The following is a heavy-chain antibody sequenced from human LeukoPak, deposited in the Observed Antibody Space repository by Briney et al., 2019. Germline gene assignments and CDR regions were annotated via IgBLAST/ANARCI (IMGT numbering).Heavy chain of an antibody. J-gene: IGHJ4*02. CDR3: AKDQDIAAADYYFDY. CDR1: GFTFSSYG. V-gene: IGHV3-30*18. CDR2: ISYDGNNR. D-gene: IGHD6-13*01. Sequence: GRSLRLSCAASGFTFSSYGMHWVRQAPGKGLKWVAVISYDGNNRYSADSVKGRFTISRDNSKNTLYLQMNSLRAEDTAVYYCAKDQDIAAADYYFDYWGQGTLVTVSS.